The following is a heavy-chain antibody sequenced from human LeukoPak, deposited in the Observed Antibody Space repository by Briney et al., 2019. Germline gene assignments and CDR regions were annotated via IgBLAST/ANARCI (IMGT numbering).Heavy chain of an antibody. CDR3: ARLAFQDIVVVPAAGGGDY. CDR2: IYPGDSDT. D-gene: IGHD2-2*01. V-gene: IGHV5-51*01. CDR1: GSFFTSYW. Sequence: KPGASLQISCKGAGSFFTSYWIGWVRQLPGKGLEWMGIIYPGDSDTRYSPSFQGQVTISADKSIRTAYLQWSSLKASDTAMYYCARLAFQDIVVVPAAGGGDYWGQGTLVTVSS. J-gene: IGHJ4*02.